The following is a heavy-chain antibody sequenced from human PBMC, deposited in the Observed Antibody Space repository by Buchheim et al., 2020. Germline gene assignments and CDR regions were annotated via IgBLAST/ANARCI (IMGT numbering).Heavy chain of an antibody. CDR3: ARASDGYCSSTSCYGGGLG. CDR1: GGSISSSNW. D-gene: IGHD2-2*01. Sequence: QVQLQESGPGLVKPSGTLSLTCAVSGGSISSSNWWSWVRQPPGKGLEWIGEIYHSGSTNYNPSLKSRVPISADKSKHHFSLKLSSGTAADTAVYYCARASDGYCSSTSCYGGGLGWGQGTL. V-gene: IGHV4-4*02. J-gene: IGHJ4*02. CDR2: IYHSGST.